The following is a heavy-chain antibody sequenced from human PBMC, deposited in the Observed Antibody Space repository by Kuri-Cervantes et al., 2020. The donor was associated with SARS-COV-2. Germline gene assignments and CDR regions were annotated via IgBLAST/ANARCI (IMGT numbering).Heavy chain of an antibody. CDR3: AKDWLPDDAFDI. CDR2: IWFGGTNK. D-gene: IGHD6-19*01. V-gene: IGHV3-33*06. CDR1: GFNFATYG. Sequence: GESLKISCAASGFNFATYGMHWVRQAPGKGLEWVALIWFGGTNKYYADSVKGRFTISRDNSRNTLYLQMNSLRAEDTAVYYCAKDWLPDDAFDIWGQGTMVTVSS. J-gene: IGHJ3*02.